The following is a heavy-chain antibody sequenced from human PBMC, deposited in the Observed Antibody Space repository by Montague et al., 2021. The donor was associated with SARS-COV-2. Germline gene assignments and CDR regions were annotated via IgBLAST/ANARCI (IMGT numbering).Heavy chain of an antibody. J-gene: IGHJ3*02. D-gene: IGHD3-22*01. Sequence: SETLFLTCTVSGGSISSSSYYWGWIRQPPGKGLEWIGSIYYSGSTYYNPSLKSRVTISVDTSKNQFSLKLSSVTAADTAVYYCARFPISYYYDSKAAPATPDAFDIWGQGTMVTVSS. CDR3: ARFPISYYYDSKAAPATPDAFDI. CDR2: IYYSGST. CDR1: GGSISSSSYY. V-gene: IGHV4-39*01.